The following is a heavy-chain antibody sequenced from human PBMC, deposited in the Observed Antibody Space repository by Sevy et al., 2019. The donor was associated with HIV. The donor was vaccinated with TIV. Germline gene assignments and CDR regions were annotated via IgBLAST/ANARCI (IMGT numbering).Heavy chain of an antibody. D-gene: IGHD5-18*01. CDR2: IKQDGSEM. CDR3: TRDRSYGYFDS. Sequence: GGSLRLSCSASGFTNDFWMSWVRQAPGKALEWVANIKQDGSEMFYVDSVEGRFIISRDNAKNSIYLQMNTLRVEDTAVYYCTRDRSYGYFDSWGQGTLVTVSS. CDR1: GFTNDFW. V-gene: IGHV3-7*01. J-gene: IGHJ4*02.